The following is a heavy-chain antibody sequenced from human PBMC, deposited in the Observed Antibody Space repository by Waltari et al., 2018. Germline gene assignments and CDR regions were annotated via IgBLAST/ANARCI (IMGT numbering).Heavy chain of an antibody. D-gene: IGHD3-3*01. J-gene: IGHJ6*03. CDR2: IYYSGST. CDR3: ARGGYDFWSGYYTYYYYMDV. V-gene: IGHV4-59*01. Sequence: QVQLQESGPGLVKPSETLSLTCTVSGGSISSYYWSWIRQPPGTGLEWIGYIYYSGSTNYNPSLKSRVTISVDTSKNQFSLKLSSVTAADTAVYYCARGGYDFWSGYYTYYYYMDVWGKGTTVTVSS. CDR1: GGSISSYY.